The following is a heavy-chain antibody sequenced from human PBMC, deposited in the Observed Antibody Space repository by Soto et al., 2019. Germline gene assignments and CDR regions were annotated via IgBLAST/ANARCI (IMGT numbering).Heavy chain of an antibody. J-gene: IGHJ4*02. CDR2: IHYSGST. CDR1: AGSISSYY. V-gene: IGHV4-59*01. CDR3: ARSIDSSGYYFSNC. Sequence: SGTLSLTCTVSAGSISSYYWIWIRQSPGKGLAWTGYIHYSGSTNYNPSLRSRVTISVDTSRNQCSLKLSSVTAADTAVYYCARSIDSSGYYFSNCWGQGTLVTVSS. D-gene: IGHD3-22*01.